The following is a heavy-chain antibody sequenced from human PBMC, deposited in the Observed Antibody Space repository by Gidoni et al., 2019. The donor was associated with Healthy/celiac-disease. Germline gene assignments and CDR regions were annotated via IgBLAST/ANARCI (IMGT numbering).Heavy chain of an antibody. Sequence: EVQLVESGGGLVQPGGSLRLSCAASGFTFSSSIMNWVRQAPGKGLEWVSYISSSSTIYYADSVKGRFTISRDNAKNSLYLQMNSLRAEDTAVYYCARDPYSSSWYGNYYYGMDVWGQGTTVTVSS. CDR3: ARDPYSSSWYGNYYYGMDV. V-gene: IGHV3-48*04. CDR2: ISSSSTI. CDR1: GFTFSSSI. J-gene: IGHJ6*02. D-gene: IGHD6-13*01.